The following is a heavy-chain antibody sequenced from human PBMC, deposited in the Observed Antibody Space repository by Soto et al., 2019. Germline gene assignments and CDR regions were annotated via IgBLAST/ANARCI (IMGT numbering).Heavy chain of an antibody. CDR1: GESFSGYY. D-gene: IGHD1-26*01. Sequence: SETLSLTSAVYGESFSGYYCSWVRQPPGKGLEWIGEINHSGSTNYNPSLKSRVTISVDTSKNQFSLKLSSVTAADTAVYYCVSDRLGELYIDFRGQGTLVTVST. CDR2: INHSGST. V-gene: IGHV4-34*01. CDR3: VSDRLGELYIDF. J-gene: IGHJ4*02.